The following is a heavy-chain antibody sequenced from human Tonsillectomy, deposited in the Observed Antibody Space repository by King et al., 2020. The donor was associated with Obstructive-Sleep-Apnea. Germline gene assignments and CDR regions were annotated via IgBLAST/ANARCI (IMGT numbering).Heavy chain of an antibody. V-gene: IGHV1-69*09. CDR1: GGTFSSYA. CDR3: ARDSLDIVVPDAGYDAFDI. Sequence: QLVQSGAEVKKPGSSVKVSCKASGGTFSSYAISWVRQAPGQGLEWMGRIIPILGIANYAQKFQGRVTITADKSTSTAYMELSSLRSEDTAVYYCARDSLDIVVPDAGYDAFDIWGHGTMVTVSS. D-gene: IGHD2-15*01. CDR2: IIPILGIA. J-gene: IGHJ3*02.